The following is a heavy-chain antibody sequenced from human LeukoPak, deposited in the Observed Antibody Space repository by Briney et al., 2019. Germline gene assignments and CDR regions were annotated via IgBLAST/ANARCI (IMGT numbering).Heavy chain of an antibody. J-gene: IGHJ4*02. CDR3: AKDSIAVAGGYFDY. V-gene: IGHV3-9*01. Sequence: PGGSLRLSCAASRFTFGDFAMHWVRQAPGKGLEWVSGISWNSGSIGYADSVKGRFTISRDDSKNTLYLQMNSLRAEDTAVYYCAKDSIAVAGGYFDYWGQGTLVTVSS. CDR2: ISWNSGSI. CDR1: RFTFGDFA. D-gene: IGHD6-19*01.